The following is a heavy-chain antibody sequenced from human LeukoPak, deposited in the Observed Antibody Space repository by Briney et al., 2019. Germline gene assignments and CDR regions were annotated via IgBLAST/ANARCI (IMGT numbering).Heavy chain of an antibody. J-gene: IGHJ4*02. V-gene: IGHV3-21*01. Sequence: GGSLRLSCAASGFTFSNNSMNWVRQAPGKGLEWVSSISSSSSFIYYADSVKGRFTISRDNAKNSLYLQMTSLRAEDTAVYYCARGVYGGPADYWGQGTLVTVSS. CDR3: ARGVYGGPADY. CDR2: ISSSSSFI. CDR1: GFTFSNNS. D-gene: IGHD4-23*01.